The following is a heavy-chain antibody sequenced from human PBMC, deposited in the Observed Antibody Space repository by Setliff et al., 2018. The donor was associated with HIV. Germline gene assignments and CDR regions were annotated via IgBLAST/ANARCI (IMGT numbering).Heavy chain of an antibody. Sequence: PSETLSLTCAVYGGSFSGYYWSWIRQPPGKGLEWIGEINHSGSTNYSPSLKSRVTMSVDTAKKQFSLRLSSLTAADTAVYYCAREAPDSSYYYYMDVWGKGATVTVSS. CDR3: AREAPDSSYYYYMDV. V-gene: IGHV4-34*01. CDR2: INHSGST. CDR1: GGSFSGYY. J-gene: IGHJ6*03.